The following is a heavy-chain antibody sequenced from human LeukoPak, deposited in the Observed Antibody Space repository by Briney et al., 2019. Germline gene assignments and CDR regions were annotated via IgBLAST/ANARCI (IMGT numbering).Heavy chain of an antibody. CDR2: ISSSSTII. D-gene: IGHD3-16*01. J-gene: IGHJ3*02. CDR1: GFTFSSYE. Sequence: GGSLRPPCSASGFTFSSYELYWVRQAPGKGLEWISYISSSSTIIKYADSVRGRFTISRDDARESLYLQMSSLRADDTAIYYCGASRQYVGAFDIWGQGTLVTVSS. CDR3: GASRQYVGAFDI. V-gene: IGHV3-48*03.